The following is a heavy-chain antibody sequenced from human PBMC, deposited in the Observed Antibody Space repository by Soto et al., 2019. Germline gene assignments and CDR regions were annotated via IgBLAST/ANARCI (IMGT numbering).Heavy chain of an antibody. D-gene: IGHD5-18*01. CDR1: GFTFSSYA. J-gene: IGHJ6*02. CDR2: ISGSGGST. CDR3: AGSKGDTAPYYYYGMDV. Sequence: PGGSLRLSCAASGFTFSSYAMSWVRQAPGKGLEWVSAISGSGGSTYYADSVKGRFTISRDNSKNTLYLQMNSLRAEDTAVYYCAGSKGDTAPYYYYGMDVWGQGTTVTVSS. V-gene: IGHV3-23*01.